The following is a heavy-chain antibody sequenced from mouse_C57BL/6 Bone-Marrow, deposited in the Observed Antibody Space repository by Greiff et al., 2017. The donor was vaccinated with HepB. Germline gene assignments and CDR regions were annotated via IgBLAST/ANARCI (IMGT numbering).Heavy chain of an antibody. CDR3: APYYGSSYGFAY. V-gene: IGHV5-4*03. Sequence: EVMLVESGGGLVKPGGSLKLSCAASGFTFSSYAMSWVRQTPEKRLEWVATISDGGSYTYYPDNVKGRFTISRDNAKNNLYLQMSHLKSEDTAMYYCAPYYGSSYGFAYWGQGTLVTVSA. J-gene: IGHJ3*01. D-gene: IGHD1-1*01. CDR1: GFTFSSYA. CDR2: ISDGGSYT.